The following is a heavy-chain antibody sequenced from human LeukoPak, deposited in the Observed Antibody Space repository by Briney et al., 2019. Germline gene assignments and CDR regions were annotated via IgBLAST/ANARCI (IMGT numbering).Heavy chain of an antibody. V-gene: IGHV1-24*01. Sequence: ASVKVSCKVSGYTLTELSMHWVRQAPGKGLVWMGGFDPEDGETIYAQKFQGRVTMTEDTSTDTAYMELSSLRSEDTAVYYCATEFGYSSGWYYYMDVWGKGTTVTVSS. D-gene: IGHD6-19*01. CDR2: FDPEDGET. CDR1: GYTLTELS. J-gene: IGHJ6*03. CDR3: ATEFGYSSGWYYYMDV.